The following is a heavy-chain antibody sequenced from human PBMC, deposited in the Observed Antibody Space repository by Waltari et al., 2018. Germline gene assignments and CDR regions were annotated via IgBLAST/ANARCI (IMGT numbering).Heavy chain of an antibody. CDR2: ISSSSSTI. CDR3: ARRLGSSSSGVFDY. Sequence: EVQLVESGGGLVQPGGSLRLPCAASGFTFSSSSMNWVRQAPGKGLEWVSYISSSSSTIYYADSVKGRFTISRDNAKNSLYLQMNSLRAEDTAVYYCARRLGSSSSGVFDYWGQGTLVTVSS. V-gene: IGHV3-48*04. CDR1: GFTFSSSS. J-gene: IGHJ4*02. D-gene: IGHD6-6*01.